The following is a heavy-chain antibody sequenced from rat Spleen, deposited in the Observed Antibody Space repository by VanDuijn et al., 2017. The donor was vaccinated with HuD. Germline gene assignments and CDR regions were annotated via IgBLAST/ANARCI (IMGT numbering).Heavy chain of an antibody. CDR2: ISYDGSST. Sequence: EVQLVESDGGLVQPGRSLKLSCAASGFTFSNYGMAWVRQAPTKGLEWVATISYDGSSTYYPDYVKGRFTISRDNAKSTLYLQMDSLRSEDTATYYCATQGFDYWGQGASVTVSS. CDR1: GFTFSNYG. CDR3: ATQGFDY. J-gene: IGHJ4*01. D-gene: IGHD1-6*01. V-gene: IGHV5-29*01.